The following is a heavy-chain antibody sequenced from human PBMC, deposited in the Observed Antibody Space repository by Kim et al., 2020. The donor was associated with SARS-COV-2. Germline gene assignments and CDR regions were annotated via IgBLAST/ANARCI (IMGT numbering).Heavy chain of an antibody. CDR1: GFTFSDYY. J-gene: IGHJ4*02. D-gene: IGHD2-8*01. V-gene: IGHV3-11*06. CDR2: ISSSSSYT. CDR3: ARLWGCTNGVCYHPTLDY. Sequence: GGSLRLSCAASGFTFSDYYMSWIRQAPGKGLEWVSYISSSSSYTNYADSVKGRFTISRDNAKNSLYLQMNSLRAEDTAVYYCARLWGCTNGVCYHPTLDYWGQGTLVTVSS.